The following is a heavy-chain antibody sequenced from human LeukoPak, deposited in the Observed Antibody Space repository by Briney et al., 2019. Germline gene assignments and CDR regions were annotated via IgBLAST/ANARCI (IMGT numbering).Heavy chain of an antibody. D-gene: IGHD6-6*01. V-gene: IGHV4-34*01. CDR1: GGSFSGYY. J-gene: IGHJ5*02. Sequence: SETLSLTCAVYGGSFSGYYLSWIRQPPGKGLEWIGQINHSGSTNYNPSLKSRVTISVDTSKNQFSLKLSSVTAADTAVYYCARGRLAARPRTNWFDPWGQGTLVTVSS. CDR2: INHSGST. CDR3: ARGRLAARPRTNWFDP.